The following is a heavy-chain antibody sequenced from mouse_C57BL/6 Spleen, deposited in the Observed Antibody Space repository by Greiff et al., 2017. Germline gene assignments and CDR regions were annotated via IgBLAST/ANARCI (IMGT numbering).Heavy chain of an antibody. V-gene: IGHV14-4*01. CDR2: FDPENGDT. J-gene: IGHJ3*01. D-gene: IGHD1-1*01. CDR1: GFNIKDDS. Sequence: VQLQQSGAELVRPGASVKLSCTASGFNIKDDSMHWVKQRPDQGLEWIGRFDPENGDTEYASKFQGTATLTAETSSNTAYLQLSSLTSEDTSVYYCTTSYYYGGFAYWGQGTLVTVSA. CDR3: TTSYYYGGFAY.